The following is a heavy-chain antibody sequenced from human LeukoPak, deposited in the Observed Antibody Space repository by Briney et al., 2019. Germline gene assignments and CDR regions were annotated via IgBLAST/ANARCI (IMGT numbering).Heavy chain of an antibody. V-gene: IGHV4-59*12. CDR1: GGSISSYY. D-gene: IGHD6-13*01. CDR3: ARSTQQDFDY. Sequence: SETLSLTCTVSGGSISSYYWSWIRQPPGKGLEWIGYIYYSGSTNYNPSLKSRVTISVDTSKNQFSLKLSSVTAADTAVYYCARSTQQDFDYWGQGTLVTVSS. CDR2: IYYSGST. J-gene: IGHJ4*02.